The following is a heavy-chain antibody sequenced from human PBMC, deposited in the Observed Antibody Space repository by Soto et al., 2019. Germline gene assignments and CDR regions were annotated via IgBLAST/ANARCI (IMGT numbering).Heavy chain of an antibody. V-gene: IGHV3-11*01. CDR1: EFTFSDYY. D-gene: IGHD3-10*01. CDR3: ARVRYYDSGSSINWFDP. J-gene: IGHJ5*02. CDR2: ISNSGSTI. Sequence: GVSLRLSCAASEFTFSDYYMSWIRQAPGKGLEWVSYISNSGSTIYYADSVKGRFTISRDNAKNSLYLQMNSLRAEDTAVYYCARVRYYDSGSSINWFDPWGQGTLVTVSS.